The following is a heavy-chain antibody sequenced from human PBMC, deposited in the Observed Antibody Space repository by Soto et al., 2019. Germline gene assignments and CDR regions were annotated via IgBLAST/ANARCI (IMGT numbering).Heavy chain of an antibody. CDR1: GFSFSSYG. V-gene: IGHV3-30*18. J-gene: IGHJ4*02. Sequence: GGSLSLSCAASGFSFSSYGMHWVRQAPGKGLEWVAVISYDVTNKYYADSVKGRFTISRDTTNTTLYLHMNSLRAEDTAVYYCAKDLRIAVAGTNYFDSWGQGTLVTVSS. D-gene: IGHD6-19*01. CDR2: ISYDVTNK. CDR3: AKDLRIAVAGTNYFDS.